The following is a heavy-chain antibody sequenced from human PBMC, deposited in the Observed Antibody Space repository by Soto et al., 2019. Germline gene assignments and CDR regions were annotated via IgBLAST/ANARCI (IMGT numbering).Heavy chain of an antibody. Sequence: EVLLLESGGGLVQPGGSLRLSCAASGFTFSSSGMSWVRQAPGKDLEWVSGISGSGASTYYAASLKGRFTISRDNSMNTVYLQMKSLRVEDTALYYCAKGKSSVYGAFDIWGRGTMVTVSS. CDR2: ISGSGAST. J-gene: IGHJ3*02. V-gene: IGHV3-23*01. D-gene: IGHD3-22*01. CDR1: GFTFSSSG. CDR3: AKGKSSVYGAFDI.